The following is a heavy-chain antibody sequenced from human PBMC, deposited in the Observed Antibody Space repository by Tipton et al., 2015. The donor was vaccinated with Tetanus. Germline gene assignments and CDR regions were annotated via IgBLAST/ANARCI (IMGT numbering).Heavy chain of an antibody. D-gene: IGHD3-22*01. J-gene: IGHJ3*02. CDR3: ARLSSSANDAHAFDI. V-gene: IGHV4-39*01. CDR1: GGSISSFNYY. CDR2: IYYSGST. Sequence: TLSLTCTVSGGSISSFNYYWGWACQPPGKGLEWIGSIYYSGSTYYNPSLRSRVTLSVDTSNTQFSLRVTSATAADTAVYYCARLSSSANDAHAFDIWGQGTMVTVSS.